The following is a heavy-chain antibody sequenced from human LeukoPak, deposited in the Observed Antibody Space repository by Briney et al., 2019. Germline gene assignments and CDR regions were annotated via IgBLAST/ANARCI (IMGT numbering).Heavy chain of an antibody. V-gene: IGHV5-51*01. CDR2: IYPGDSDT. J-gene: IGHJ4*02. Sequence: GASLKISCKGSGSRFTSYWIGWVRQMPGKGLEWMGIIYPGDSDTRYSPSFQGQVTISADKSISTAYLQWSSLKASDTAMYYCARHSGSRSYYFDYWGQGTLVTVSS. CDR3: ARHSGSRSYYFDY. D-gene: IGHD1-26*01. CDR1: GSRFTSYW.